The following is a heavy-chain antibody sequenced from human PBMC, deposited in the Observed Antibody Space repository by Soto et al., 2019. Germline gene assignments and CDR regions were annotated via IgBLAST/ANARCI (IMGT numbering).Heavy chain of an antibody. V-gene: IGHV3-23*01. J-gene: IGHJ4*02. CDR2: ISGSGGST. Sequence: EVKLLESGGGLVQPGGSLRLSCAASGFTFSSYAMSWVRQAPGKGLEWVSAISGSGGSTYYADSVKGRFTISRDNSKNTLYLQMNSLRAEDTAVYYCAKAGRHVDTAMVCVNWGQGTLVTVSS. D-gene: IGHD5-18*01. CDR1: GFTFSSYA. CDR3: AKAGRHVDTAMVCVN.